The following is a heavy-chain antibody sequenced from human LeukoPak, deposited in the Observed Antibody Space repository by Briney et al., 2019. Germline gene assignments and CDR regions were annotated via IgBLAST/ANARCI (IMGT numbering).Heavy chain of an antibody. CDR2: ISGTGGST. D-gene: IGHD3-10*01. J-gene: IGHJ4*02. Sequence: GGSLRLSCAASGFTFSSYAMSWVRQTPGKGLEWVSAISGTGGSTYYADSVKGRFTISRDNSKNTLFLQMNSLRAEDTAVYYCVREGGSGSYSEYWGQGTLVTVSS. CDR1: GFTFSSYA. V-gene: IGHV3-23*01. CDR3: VREGGSGSYSEY.